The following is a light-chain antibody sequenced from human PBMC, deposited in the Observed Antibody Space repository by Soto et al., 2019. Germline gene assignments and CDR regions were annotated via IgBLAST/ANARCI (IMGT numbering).Light chain of an antibody. CDR1: SSDVGGYNY. V-gene: IGLV2-11*01. CDR2: DVS. J-gene: IGLJ1*01. Sequence: QSVLTQPRSVSGSPGQSVTISCTGTSSDVGGYNYVSWYQQHPGKAPKLMIYDVSKRPSGVPDRFSGSKSGNTASLTISGLQAEDEADYSCCSCAGSTIYVSGTGTKVTVL. CDR3: CSCAGSTIYV.